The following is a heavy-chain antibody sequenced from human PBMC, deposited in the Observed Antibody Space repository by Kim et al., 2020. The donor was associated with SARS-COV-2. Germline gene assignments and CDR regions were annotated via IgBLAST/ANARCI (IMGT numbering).Heavy chain of an antibody. J-gene: IGHJ3*02. CDR3: AKDLLNTAMVKMDAFDI. D-gene: IGHD5-18*01. CDR1: GFTFSSYA. CDR2: ISGSGGST. Sequence: GGSLRLSCAASGFTFSSYAMSWVRQAPGKGLEWVSAISGSGGSTYYADSVKGRFTISRDNSKNTLYLQMNSLRAEDTAVYYCAKDLLNTAMVKMDAFDIWGQGTMVTVSS. V-gene: IGHV3-23*01.